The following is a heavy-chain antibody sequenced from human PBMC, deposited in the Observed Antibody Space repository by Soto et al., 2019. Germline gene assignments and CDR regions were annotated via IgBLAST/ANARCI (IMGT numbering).Heavy chain of an antibody. V-gene: IGHV3-23*01. CDR3: ASPLPPYRYYFES. CDR1: GFTFITDA. J-gene: IGHJ4*02. CDR2: ISGSGRST. D-gene: IGHD2-2*02. Sequence: GGFLRLSCAASGFTFITDALSWVRQAPGKGLEWVSAISGSGRSTYYADSVKGRFTISRDNSKNTLYLQMNSLRVEDTAVYYCASPLPPYRYYFESWGQGTLVTVSS.